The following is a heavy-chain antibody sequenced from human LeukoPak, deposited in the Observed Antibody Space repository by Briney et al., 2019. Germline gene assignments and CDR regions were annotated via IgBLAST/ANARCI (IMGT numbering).Heavy chain of an antibody. D-gene: IGHD3-10*01. Sequence: GGSLRLSCAASGFTFSSYAMSWVRQAPGKGLEWVSAISGSSYIDYADSLMGRLTISRDNAKNSLYLQMNSLRAEDTAVYYCAREKMRGLRALDYWGQGTLVSVSS. V-gene: IGHV3-21*01. CDR2: ISGSSYI. CDR1: GFTFSSYA. CDR3: AREKMRGLRALDY. J-gene: IGHJ4*02.